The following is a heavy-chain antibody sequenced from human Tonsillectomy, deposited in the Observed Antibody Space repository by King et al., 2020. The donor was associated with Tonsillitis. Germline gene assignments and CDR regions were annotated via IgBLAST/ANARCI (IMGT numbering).Heavy chain of an antibody. D-gene: IGHD3-9*01. CDR1: GFTLSSYG. CDR2: ISYDGSNK. J-gene: IGHJ6*02. CDR3: AKDRLVLRYFDQPLDV. V-gene: IGHV3-30*18. Sequence: HVQLVESGGGVVQPGRSLRLSCAASGFTLSSYGMHWVRQAPGKGLEWVAVISYDGSNKYYADSVKGRFTISRDNSKNTLHLQMNSLRAEDTAVYYCAKDRLVLRYFDQPLDVWGQGTTGTVSS.